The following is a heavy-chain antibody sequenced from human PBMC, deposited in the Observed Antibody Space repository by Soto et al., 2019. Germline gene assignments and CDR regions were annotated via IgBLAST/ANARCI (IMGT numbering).Heavy chain of an antibody. Sequence: QVQLLQSGTEVKKPGASVKVSCKASGYTFTNHGITWVRQAPGQGLEWMGWISAYNGDTHYTQRLQGRVTMTTDTSTSTAYMELRGLRSDDTAVYYCARVRPLVGYIYYYMDVWGKGTTVTVSS. J-gene: IGHJ6*03. D-gene: IGHD6-25*01. CDR1: GYTFTNHG. V-gene: IGHV1-18*01. CDR2: ISAYNGDT. CDR3: ARVRPLVGYIYYYMDV.